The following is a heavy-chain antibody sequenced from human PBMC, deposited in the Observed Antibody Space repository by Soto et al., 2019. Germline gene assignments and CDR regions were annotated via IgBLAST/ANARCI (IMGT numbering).Heavy chain of an antibody. D-gene: IGHD4-17*01. CDR1: GYTFTSYG. V-gene: IGHV1-18*01. Sequence: GSVKVSCKASGYTFTSYGISWVRPAPGQGLEWMGWISAYNGNTNYAQKLQGRVTMTTDTSTSTAYMELRSLRSDDTAVYYCASDGFNGDYAPKNWFDPWGQGTLVTVSS. CDR2: ISAYNGNT. CDR3: ASDGFNGDYAPKNWFDP. J-gene: IGHJ5*02.